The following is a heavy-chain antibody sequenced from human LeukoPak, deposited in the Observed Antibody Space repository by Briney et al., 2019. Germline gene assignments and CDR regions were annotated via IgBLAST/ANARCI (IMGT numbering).Heavy chain of an antibody. Sequence: QPGGSLRLSCAASGFTFSSYAMIWVGQAQGRGLEWVAVISGNGDTTYYADSVKGRFTISRDNSRNTVYLQMNSLRGDDTAVYYCVKDVNWSTYWGQGTLVTVSS. CDR1: GFTFSSYA. D-gene: IGHD1-1*01. V-gene: IGHV3-23*01. J-gene: IGHJ4*02. CDR3: VKDVNWSTY. CDR2: ISGNGDTT.